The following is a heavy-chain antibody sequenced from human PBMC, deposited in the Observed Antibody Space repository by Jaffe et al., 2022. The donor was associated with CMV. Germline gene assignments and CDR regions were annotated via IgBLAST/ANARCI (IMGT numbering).Heavy chain of an antibody. CDR2: ISAYNGNT. V-gene: IGHV1-18*04. D-gene: IGHD2-2*01. J-gene: IGHJ5*02. Sequence: QVQLVQSGAEVKKPGASVKVSCKASGYTFTSYGISWVRQAPGQGLEWMGWISAYNGNTNYAQKLQGRVTMTTDTSTSTAYMELRSLRSDDTAVYYCARDLGMPVPAARGYNWFDPWGQGTLVTVSS. CDR3: ARDLGMPVPAARGYNWFDP. CDR1: GYTFTSYG.